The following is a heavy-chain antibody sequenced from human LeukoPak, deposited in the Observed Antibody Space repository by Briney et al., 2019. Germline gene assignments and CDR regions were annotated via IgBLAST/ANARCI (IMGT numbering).Heavy chain of an antibody. CDR2: INPNSGGT. V-gene: IGHV1-2*02. CDR1: GYTFTGYY. D-gene: IGHD2-2*01. CDR3: ARASPYQLLLSAFDI. J-gene: IGHJ3*02. Sequence: ASVKVSCKASGYTFTGYYMHWVRQAPGQGLEWMGWINPNSGGTNYAQRFQGRVTMTRDTSISTAYMELSRLRSDDTAVYYCARASPYQLLLSAFDIWGQGTMVTVSS.